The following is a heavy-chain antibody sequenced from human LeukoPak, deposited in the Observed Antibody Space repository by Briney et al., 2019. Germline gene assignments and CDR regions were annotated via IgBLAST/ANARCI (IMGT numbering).Heavy chain of an antibody. J-gene: IGHJ6*03. CDR2: IKQDGSEK. D-gene: IGHD3-22*01. CDR3: AREQVVIPYYYYYYMDV. Sequence: PGGSLRLSCAASGFTFSSYWMSWVRQAPGKGLEWVANIKQDGSEKYYVDSVKGRFTISRDNAKNSLYLQMNSLRAEDTAVYYCAREQVVIPYYYYYYMDVWGKGTTVTVSS. CDR1: GFTFSSYW. V-gene: IGHV3-7*01.